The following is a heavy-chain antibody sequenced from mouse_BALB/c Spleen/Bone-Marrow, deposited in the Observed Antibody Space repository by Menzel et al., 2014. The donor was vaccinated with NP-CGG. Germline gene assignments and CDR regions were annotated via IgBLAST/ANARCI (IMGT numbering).Heavy chain of an antibody. CDR1: GFTFSDYY. Sequence: DVKLQESRGGLVQPGGSLKLSCTASGFTFSDYYMYWVRQTPEKRLEWVANISNGGNNTFYLDTVKGRFTISRDNAKNTLYLQMSRLKSEDTAMYYCARHDGIYAAWFAYWGQGTPVPVSA. J-gene: IGHJ3*01. V-gene: IGHV5-12*01. D-gene: IGHD2-1*01. CDR3: ARHDGIYAAWFAY. CDR2: ISNGGNNT.